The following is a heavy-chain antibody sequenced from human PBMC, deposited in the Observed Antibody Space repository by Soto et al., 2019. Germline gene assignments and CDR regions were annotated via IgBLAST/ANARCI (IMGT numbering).Heavy chain of an antibody. CDR2: IYYSGST. D-gene: IGHD2-2*01. J-gene: IGHJ4*02. CDR3: GRSGETVVVPTA. V-gene: IGHV4-31*03. Sequence: SETLSLTCSVSGGSISSGGYYWSWIRQHPGKGLEWIGYIYYSGSTYYNPSPKSRLTISVDTSKNQFSLRLSSVTAADTAVYYCGRSGETVVVPTAWGQGTLVTVSS. CDR1: GGSISSGGYY.